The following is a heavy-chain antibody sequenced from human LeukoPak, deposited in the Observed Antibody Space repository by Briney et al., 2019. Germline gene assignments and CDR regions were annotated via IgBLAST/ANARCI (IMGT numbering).Heavy chain of an antibody. D-gene: IGHD3-10*01. CDR2: IRYDGSNK. CDR3: AKDRYYGSGSYYVPYYMDV. J-gene: IGHJ6*03. CDR1: GFTFSAYT. Sequence: GGSLRLSCAASGFTFSAYTMNWVRQAPGKGLEWVAFIRYDGSNKYYADSVKGRFTISRDNSKNTLYLQMNSLRAEDTAVYYCAKDRYYGSGSYYVPYYMDVWGKGTTVTISS. V-gene: IGHV3-30*02.